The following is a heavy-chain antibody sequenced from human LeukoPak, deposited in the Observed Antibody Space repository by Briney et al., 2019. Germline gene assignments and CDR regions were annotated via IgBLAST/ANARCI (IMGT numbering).Heavy chain of an antibody. CDR1: GFTFSHYL. V-gene: IGHV3-23*01. Sequence: GGALRLSCAASGFTFSHYLMSWLHDAPGQGVQWVSIISGSGGGTFYADSVKGRFIISRDNYKNTLYLQMNSLRAEDTATYYCAKHKTQSYYYYYYMDVWGKGTTVTVSS. J-gene: IGHJ6*03. CDR3: AKHKTQSYYYYYYMDV. CDR2: ISGSGGGT.